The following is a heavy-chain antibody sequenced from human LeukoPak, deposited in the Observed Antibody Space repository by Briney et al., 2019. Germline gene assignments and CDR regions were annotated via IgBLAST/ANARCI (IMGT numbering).Heavy chain of an antibody. CDR1: GGSISSYY. J-gene: IGHJ3*02. CDR2: IYYSGST. D-gene: IGHD6-19*01. CDR3: ARTYSSGWYDAFDI. V-gene: IGHV4-59*01. Sequence: SETLSLTCTVSGGSISSYYWSWIRQPPGEGLEWIGYIYYSGSTNYNPSLKSRVTISVDTSKNQFSLKLSSVTAADTAVYYCARTYSSGWYDAFDIWGQGTMVTVSS.